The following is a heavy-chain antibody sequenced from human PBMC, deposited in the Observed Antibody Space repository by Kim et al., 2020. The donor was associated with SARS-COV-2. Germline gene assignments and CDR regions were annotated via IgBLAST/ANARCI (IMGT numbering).Heavy chain of an antibody. CDR3: ARVYFGSGPWLDY. CDR1: GFTFSSYS. Sequence: GGSLRLSCAASGFTFSSYSINWVRQAPGKGLEWVSYISSSITSIHYADSVKGRFSISRDNAKNSLYLQMDGLRAEDTAVYYCARVYFGSGPWLDYWGQGTLVTVSS. D-gene: IGHD3-10*01. J-gene: IGHJ4*02. CDR2: ISSSITSI. V-gene: IGHV3-48*04.